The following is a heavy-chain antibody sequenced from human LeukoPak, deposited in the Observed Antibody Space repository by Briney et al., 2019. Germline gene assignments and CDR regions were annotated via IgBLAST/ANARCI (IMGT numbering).Heavy chain of an antibody. V-gene: IGHV3-30*02. CDR1: GFTFSTYG. D-gene: IGHD1-26*01. Sequence: GGSLRLSGSASGFTFSTYGMLWDRQAPGKGLVGVSFIRYDGSDKYYADSVKGRFTISRDNSKNTVYLQMNSLRAEDTDVYYCAKDYSGSYLYFDYWGQGTLVTVSS. J-gene: IGHJ4*02. CDR3: AKDYSGSYLYFDY. CDR2: IRYDGSDK.